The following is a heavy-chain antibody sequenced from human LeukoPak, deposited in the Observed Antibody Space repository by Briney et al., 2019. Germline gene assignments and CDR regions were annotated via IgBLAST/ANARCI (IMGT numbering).Heavy chain of an antibody. CDR3: ARVAVAGTFDY. CDR2: MSPNTGNT. J-gene: IGHJ4*02. D-gene: IGHD6-19*01. CDR1: GYTFTSYD. V-gene: IGHV1-8*03. Sequence: ASVKVSCKASGYTFTSYDINWVRQATGQGLEWMGRMSPNTGNTGYAQKFQGRVTITRNTSVSTAYMELSSLRSEDTAVYYCARVAVAGTFDYWGQGTLVTVSS.